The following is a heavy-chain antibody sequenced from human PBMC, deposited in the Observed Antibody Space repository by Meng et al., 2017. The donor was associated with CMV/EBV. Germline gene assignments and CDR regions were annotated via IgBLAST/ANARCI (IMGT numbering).Heavy chain of an antibody. Sequence: LQGSGTGLVKPSQTLSLTCTVSVGSISSGSYYWSWIRQPAGKGLEWIGRIYTSGSTNYNPSLKSRVTISVDTSKNQFSLKLSSVTAADTAVYYCAREVVVITPYNWFDPWGQGTLVTVSS. CDR3: AREVVVITPYNWFDP. D-gene: IGHD3-22*01. V-gene: IGHV4-61*02. CDR2: IYTSGST. CDR1: VGSISSGSYY. J-gene: IGHJ5*02.